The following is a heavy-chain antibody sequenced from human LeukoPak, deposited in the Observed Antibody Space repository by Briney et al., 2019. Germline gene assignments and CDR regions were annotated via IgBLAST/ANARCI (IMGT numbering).Heavy chain of an antibody. V-gene: IGHV1-18*01. Sequence: GASVKVSCKASGYTFTSYGISWVRQAPGQGLEWMGWISAYNGNTNYAQKLQGRVTMTTDTSTSTAYMELRSLRSDDTAAYYCARDLGLYYYDSSGSYWGQGTLVTVSS. J-gene: IGHJ4*02. CDR3: ARDLGLYYYDSSGSY. D-gene: IGHD3-22*01. CDR2: ISAYNGNT. CDR1: GYTFTSYG.